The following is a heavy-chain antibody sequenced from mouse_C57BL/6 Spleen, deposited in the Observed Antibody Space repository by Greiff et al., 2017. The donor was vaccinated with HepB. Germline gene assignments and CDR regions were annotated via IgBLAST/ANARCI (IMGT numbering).Heavy chain of an antibody. CDR2: INPNNGGT. J-gene: IGHJ4*01. Sequence: EVQLQQSGPELVKPGASVKISCKASGYTFTDYYMNWVKQSHGKSLEWIGDINPNNGGTSYNQKFKGKATLTVDKSSSTAYMELRSLTSEDSAVYYCARSRQFITTVVATGAMDYWGQGTSVTVSS. D-gene: IGHD1-1*01. CDR3: ARSRQFITTVVATGAMDY. CDR1: GYTFTDYY. V-gene: IGHV1-26*01.